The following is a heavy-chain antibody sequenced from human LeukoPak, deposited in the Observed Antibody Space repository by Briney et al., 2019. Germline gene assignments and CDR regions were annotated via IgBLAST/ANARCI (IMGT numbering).Heavy chain of an antibody. Sequence: ASVKVSCKASGYTFTGYYIHWVRQAPGQGLEWMGWINPNSGGIDYAQKFQGRVTMTRDTSISTAYMELSSLRSEDTAVYYCATRPGYSSGWYHVGGAFDIWGQGTMATVSS. J-gene: IGHJ3*02. D-gene: IGHD6-19*01. CDR2: INPNSGGI. V-gene: IGHV1-2*02. CDR3: ATRPGYSSGWYHVGGAFDI. CDR1: GYTFTGYY.